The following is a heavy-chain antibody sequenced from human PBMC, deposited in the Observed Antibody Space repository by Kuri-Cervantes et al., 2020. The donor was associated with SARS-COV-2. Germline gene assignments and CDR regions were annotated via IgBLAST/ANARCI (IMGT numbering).Heavy chain of an antibody. CDR3: ARGSGYYDSSGYFSYYGMDV. V-gene: IGHV3-30-3*01. CDR2: ISYDGSNK. D-gene: IGHD3-22*01. Sequence: GGSLRLSCAASGFTFSSYAMHWVRQAPGKGLEWVAVISYDGSNKYYADSVKGRFTISRDNSKNTLYLQMNSLRAEDTAVYYCARGSGYYDSSGYFSYYGMDVWGQGTTVTVFS. CDR1: GFTFSSYA. J-gene: IGHJ6*02.